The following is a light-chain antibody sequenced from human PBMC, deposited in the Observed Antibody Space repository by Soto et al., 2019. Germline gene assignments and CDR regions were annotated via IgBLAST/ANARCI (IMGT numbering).Light chain of an antibody. CDR1: SSDVGIYNL. CDR3: CSYAGSNTYV. CDR2: EGT. Sequence: QSALTQPASVSGSPGQSITISCTGTSSDVGIYNLVSWYQQHPGKAPKLMIYEGTRRPSGVSHRFSGSKSGNTASLTISGRQAEDEADYYCCSYAGSNTYVFGTGTKLTVL. V-gene: IGLV2-23*01. J-gene: IGLJ1*01.